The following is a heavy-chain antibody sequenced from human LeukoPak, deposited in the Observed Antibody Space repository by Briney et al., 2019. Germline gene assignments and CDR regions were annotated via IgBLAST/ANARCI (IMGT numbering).Heavy chain of an antibody. CDR3: ARSHRSGGYCGDAFDI. J-gene: IGHJ3*02. CDR2: TRSSCSTI. CDR1: GLTFSIYS. Sequence: GRSLSLSCAASGLTFSIYSMNWVRHPQGKVLEWVSYTRSSCSTINYADSVEGRFTTSRDNAKNSLYLQMNRLRAEDTAVYYCARSHRSGGYCGDAFDIWGQGTMVTVSS. V-gene: IGHV3-48*01. D-gene: IGHD2-21*01.